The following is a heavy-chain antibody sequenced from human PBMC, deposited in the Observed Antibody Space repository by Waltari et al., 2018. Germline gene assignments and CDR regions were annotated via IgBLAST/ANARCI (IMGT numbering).Heavy chain of an antibody. D-gene: IGHD3-22*01. Sequence: QVQLQQWGAGLLKPSETLSPTCAVYGGSFSGYYWSWIRQPPGKGLEWIGEINHSGSTNYNPSLKSRVTISVDTSKNQFSLKLSSVTAADTAVYYCASSTYYYDSSGYSFDYWGQGTLVTVSS. CDR3: ASSTYYYDSSGYSFDY. V-gene: IGHV4-34*01. CDR2: INHSGST. CDR1: GGSFSGYY. J-gene: IGHJ4*02.